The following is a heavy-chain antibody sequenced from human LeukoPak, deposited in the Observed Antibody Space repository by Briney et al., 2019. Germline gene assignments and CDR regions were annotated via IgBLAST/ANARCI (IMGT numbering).Heavy chain of an antibody. Sequence: GGSLRLSCAASGFTFSSFWMSWVRQAPGKGLEWVANIKQDGSEKYYVDSVKGRFTISRDNSKNTLYLQMNSLRAEDTAVYYCARDKYCGGDCSYFGYWGQGTLVTVSS. CDR2: IKQDGSEK. CDR1: GFTFSSFW. V-gene: IGHV3-7*01. CDR3: ARDKYCGGDCSYFGY. J-gene: IGHJ4*02. D-gene: IGHD2-21*01.